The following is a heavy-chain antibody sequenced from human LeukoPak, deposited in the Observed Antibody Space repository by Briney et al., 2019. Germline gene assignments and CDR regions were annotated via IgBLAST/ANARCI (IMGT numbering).Heavy chain of an antibody. CDR2: IHNDGST. V-gene: IGHV3-66*01. J-gene: IGHJ4*02. D-gene: IGHD1-1*01. CDR1: GFDVSVNY. Sequence: GGSLRLSCAASGFDVSVNYMNWIRQSPEKGLEWVSIIHNDGSTYYADSVKGRFTVSRDDSKNTVSFQMDSLRVDDTGIYYCARGFLQLTPYYFDYWGQGALVTVSS. CDR3: ARGFLQLTPYYFDY.